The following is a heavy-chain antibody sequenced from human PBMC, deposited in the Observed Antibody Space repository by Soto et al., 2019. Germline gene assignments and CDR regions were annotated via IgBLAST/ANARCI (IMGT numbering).Heavy chain of an antibody. CDR2: IYKRTTT. CDR3: ARGRYCLTGRCFPNWFDS. V-gene: IGHV4-30-4*01. J-gene: IGHJ5*01. Sequence: QVHLLESGPGLVKPSQTLSLTCSVSGDSISTVDYFWAWIRQPPGKALEYIGYIYKRTTTYYNPSFESRVAISLDTSKSQFSLNVTSVTAADTAVYFCARGRYCLTGRCFPNWFDSWGQGTLVTVSS. D-gene: IGHD2-15*01. CDR1: GDSISTVDYF.